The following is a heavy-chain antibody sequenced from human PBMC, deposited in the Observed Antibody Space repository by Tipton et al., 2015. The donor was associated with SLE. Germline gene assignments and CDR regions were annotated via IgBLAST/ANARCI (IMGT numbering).Heavy chain of an antibody. D-gene: IGHD6-19*01. Sequence: TLSLTCTVSGGSISSYYWSWIRQPPGKGLEWIGYIYYSGSTNYNPSLKSRVTMSVDTSKKQFSLKLSSVSAADTAVYYCAGLPRSGGWYEDYWGQGILVTVSS. CDR2: IYYSGST. CDR3: AGLPRSGGWYEDY. CDR1: GGSISSYY. V-gene: IGHV4-59*01. J-gene: IGHJ4*02.